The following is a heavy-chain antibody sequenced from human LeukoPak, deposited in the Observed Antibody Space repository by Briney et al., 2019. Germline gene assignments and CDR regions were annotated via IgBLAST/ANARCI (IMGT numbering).Heavy chain of an antibody. J-gene: IGHJ4*02. CDR2: ISSSGTTI. CDR3: ATSGYDDY. D-gene: IGHD5-12*01. V-gene: IGHV3-48*04. CDR1: GFTFSRFN. Sequence: PGGSLRLSCAASGFTFSRFNMNWVRQAPGKGLEWVSSISSSGTTIYYADSVKGRFTISRDSAKNSLYLQMNSLRAEDTAVYYCATSGYDDYWGQGTLVTVSS.